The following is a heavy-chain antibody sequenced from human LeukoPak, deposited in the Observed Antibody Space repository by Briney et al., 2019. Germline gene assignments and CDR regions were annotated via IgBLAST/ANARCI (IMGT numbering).Heavy chain of an antibody. CDR2: IYYSGST. V-gene: IGHV4-39*07. J-gene: IGHJ6*02. D-gene: IGHD2-15*01. Sequence: SETLSLTCTVSGGSISSSSYYWGWIRQPPGKGLEWIGSIYYSGSTYYNPSLKSRVTISIDTSKNQFSLKLSSVTAADTAVYYCARLGLGYCSGGSCRSYYGMDVWGPGTTVTVSS. CDR3: ARLGLGYCSGGSCRSYYGMDV. CDR1: GGSISSSSYY.